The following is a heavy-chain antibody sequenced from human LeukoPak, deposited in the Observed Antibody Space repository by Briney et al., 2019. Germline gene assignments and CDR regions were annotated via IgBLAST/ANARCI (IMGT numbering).Heavy chain of an antibody. V-gene: IGHV4-30-4*08. CDR2: IYYSGST. J-gene: IGHJ5*02. Sequence: SETLSLTCTVSGGSISSGDYYWSWIRQPPGKGLEWIGYIYYSGSTYYNPSLKSRVTISVDTTKNQFSLKLSSVTVADTAVYYCARAEGQQLVLWLDPWGQGTPVTVSS. CDR1: GGSISSGDYY. D-gene: IGHD6-13*01. CDR3: ARAEGQQLVLWLDP.